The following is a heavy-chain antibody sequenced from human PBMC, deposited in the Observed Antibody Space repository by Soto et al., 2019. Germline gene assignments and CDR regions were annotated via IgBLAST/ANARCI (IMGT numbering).Heavy chain of an antibody. CDR2: INAGNGNT. Sequence: APVKVSCKASGYTFTSYAMHWVRQAPGQRLEWMGWINAGNGNTKYSQKFQGRVTITTDTSTSTAYMELSSLRSEDTAVYYCASLYYYGSGSYYNDYYFDYWGQGTLVTVSS. V-gene: IGHV1-3*01. CDR3: ASLYYYGSGSYYNDYYFDY. J-gene: IGHJ4*02. D-gene: IGHD3-10*01. CDR1: GYTFTSYA.